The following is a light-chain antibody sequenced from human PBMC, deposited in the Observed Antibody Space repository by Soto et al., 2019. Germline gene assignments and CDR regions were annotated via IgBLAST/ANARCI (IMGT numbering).Light chain of an antibody. Sequence: QSVLTQPASVFGSLGQSITISCTGTSSDVGGYNYVSWYQQHPDKAPKLLVYEFGNRPSGVSNRFSGSKSGNTASLTISGLRAEDEADYYCSSYTSSTTLDVFGTGTKLTVL. CDR3: SSYTSSTTLDV. CDR1: SSDVGGYNY. V-gene: IGLV2-14*01. CDR2: EFG. J-gene: IGLJ1*01.